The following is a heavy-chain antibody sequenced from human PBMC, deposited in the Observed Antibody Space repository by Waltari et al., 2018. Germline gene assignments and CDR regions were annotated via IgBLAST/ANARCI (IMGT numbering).Heavy chain of an antibody. CDR1: GFTFSSYA. D-gene: IGHD2-15*01. CDR3: ARRGVTGREAAPPDY. CDR2: ISYDSINT. J-gene: IGHJ4*02. Sequence: QVQLVESGGGVVQPGTSLRLSCAASGFTFSSYAMHWVRQAPGKGLEWVAFISYDSINTFYADSGKGRFTISRDNSKNTLFLQMSSLRDDDTALYYCARRGVTGREAAPPDYWGQGTLVTVSS. V-gene: IGHV3-30*15.